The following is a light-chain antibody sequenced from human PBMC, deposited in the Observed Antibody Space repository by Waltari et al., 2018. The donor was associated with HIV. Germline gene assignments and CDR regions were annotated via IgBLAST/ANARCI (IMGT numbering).Light chain of an antibody. CDR1: RSDVGGYNY. CDR2: EVS. J-gene: IGLJ2*01. V-gene: IGLV2-14*01. Sequence: QSALTQPASVPGSPGQSITISCTGTRSDVGGYNYVSWYQQHTGKAPKLKIYEVSNRPSGVSNRFSGSKSGNTASLTISGLQAEDEADYYCSSYTSSSTLVFGGGTELTVL. CDR3: SSYTSSSTLV.